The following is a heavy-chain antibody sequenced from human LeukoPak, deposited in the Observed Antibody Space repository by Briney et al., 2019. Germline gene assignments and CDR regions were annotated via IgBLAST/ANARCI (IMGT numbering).Heavy chain of an antibody. CDR1: GFTFSSYW. V-gene: IGHV3-30-3*01. D-gene: IGHD1-1*01. J-gene: IGHJ4*02. CDR3: ARWGTGFDY. Sequence: PGGSLRLSCAASGFTFSSYWMSWVRQAPGKGLEWVAVISYDGSNKYYADSVKGRFTISRDNSKNTLYLQMNSLRAEDTAVYYCARWGTGFDYWGQGTLVTVSS. CDR2: ISYDGSNK.